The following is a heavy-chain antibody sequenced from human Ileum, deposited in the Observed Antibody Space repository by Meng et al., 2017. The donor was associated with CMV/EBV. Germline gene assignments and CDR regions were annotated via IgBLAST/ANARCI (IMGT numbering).Heavy chain of an antibody. CDR1: AFTVSSNY. V-gene: IGHV3-53*01. J-gene: IGHJ4*02. D-gene: IGHD6-19*01. CDR2: IYSGGST. Sequence: CAASAFTVSSNYMSWVRQAPGKGLEWVSVIYSGGSTYYADSVKGRFTISRDNSKNTLYLQMNSLRAEDTAVYYCARARYSSGWPPDYWGQGTLVTVSS. CDR3: ARARYSSGWPPDY.